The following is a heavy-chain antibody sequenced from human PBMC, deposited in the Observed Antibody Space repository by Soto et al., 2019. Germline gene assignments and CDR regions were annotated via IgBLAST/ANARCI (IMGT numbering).Heavy chain of an antibody. CDR1: GGSVSSGRYY. V-gene: IGHV4-61*01. D-gene: IGHD2-15*01. CDR2: IYYSGST. J-gene: IGHJ4*02. CDR3: ARGLVVVVAAEFDY. Sequence: QVQLQESGPGLVKPSETLSLTCTVSGGSVSSGRYYWSWIRQPPGKGLEWIGYIYYSGSTNYNPSLKSRVTISVDPSKNQFSLKLSSVAAEDTAVSYWARGLVVVVAAEFDYWGQGTLVTVSS.